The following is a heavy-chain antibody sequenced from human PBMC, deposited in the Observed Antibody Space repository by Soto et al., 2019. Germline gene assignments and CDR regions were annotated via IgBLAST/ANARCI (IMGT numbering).Heavy chain of an antibody. D-gene: IGHD4-17*01. Sequence: ASVKVSCKASGYSFTSYGINWVRQAPGQGPEWMGWISPHNGNTNYAQNVKGRVSMTTDISTNTVHLEVRSLRSDDTAVYYCGRCRVNTYAVDVWGQGTTVTVSS. J-gene: IGHJ6*02. CDR1: GYSFTSYG. V-gene: IGHV1-18*01. CDR2: ISPHNGNT. CDR3: GRCRVNTYAVDV.